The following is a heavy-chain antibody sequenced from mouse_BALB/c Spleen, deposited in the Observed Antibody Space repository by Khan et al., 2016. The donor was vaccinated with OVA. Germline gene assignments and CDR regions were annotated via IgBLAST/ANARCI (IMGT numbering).Heavy chain of an antibody. D-gene: IGHD2-10*01. V-gene: IGHV2-6-1*01. CDR3: ARQPYYPSNIMYY. Sequence: QVQLKESGPGLVAPSQSLSITCTISGFSLTNYGVHWVRQPPGKGLEWLVVIWGDGSTTYHSALKSRLTIRKDNSKSQVFLEMNSLQTDDTAMYFCARQPYYPSNIMYYWGHPTSVTVSS. J-gene: IGHJ4*01. CDR2: IWGDGST. CDR1: GFSLTNYG.